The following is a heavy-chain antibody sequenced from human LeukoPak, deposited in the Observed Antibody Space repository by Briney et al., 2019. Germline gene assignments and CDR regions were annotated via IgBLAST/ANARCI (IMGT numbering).Heavy chain of an antibody. D-gene: IGHD5-18*01. Sequence: PGGSLRLSCTVSGFTFSGYEMNWVRQAPGKGLEWVSYISSSGSTIFYADSVKGRFTISRDNAKNSLYLQMSSLRAEDTAVYYCARRGIQLWPHDDYWGQGTLVTVSS. CDR3: ARRGIQLWPHDDY. V-gene: IGHV3-48*03. CDR2: ISSSGSTI. CDR1: GFTFSGYE. J-gene: IGHJ4*02.